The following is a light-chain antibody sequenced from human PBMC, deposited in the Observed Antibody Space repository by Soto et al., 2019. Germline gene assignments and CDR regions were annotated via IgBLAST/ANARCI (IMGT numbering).Light chain of an antibody. J-gene: IGKJ1*01. Sequence: EIVLTQSPGTLSLSPGEIATLSFSASQSVSSSYLAWYQQKPGQAPRLLIYGASTRATGIPDRFSGSGSGTDFTLTISRLEPEDFAVYYCQQRGTWPTFGQGTKVDIK. CDR1: QSVSSSY. CDR2: GAS. CDR3: QQRGTWPT. V-gene: IGKV3D-20*02.